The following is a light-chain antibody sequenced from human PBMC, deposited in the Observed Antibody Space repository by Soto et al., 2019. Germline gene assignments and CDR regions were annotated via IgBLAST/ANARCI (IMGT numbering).Light chain of an antibody. CDR3: QHRAYWPFS. V-gene: IGKV3-11*01. Sequence: EIVLTQSPATLSLSPGESATLSCRASQSVSNSLAWYQQKPGQAPRLLIHAASNRATGIPARFSGSGSGTDFTLTISNLAPEDFAVYYCQHRAYWPFSFGPGTKVDLK. CDR2: AAS. J-gene: IGKJ3*01. CDR1: QSVSNS.